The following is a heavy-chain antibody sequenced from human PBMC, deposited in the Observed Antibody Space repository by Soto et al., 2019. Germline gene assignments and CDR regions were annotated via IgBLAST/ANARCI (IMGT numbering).Heavy chain of an antibody. D-gene: IGHD1-26*01. CDR3: ASPQELLGACDI. J-gene: IGHJ3*02. V-gene: IGHV3-53*04. CDR2: IYSGGST. Sequence: GGSLRLSCAASGFTVSSNYMSWVRQAPGKGLEWVSVIYSGGSTYYANSGKGRFTISRHNSKNTLYLHMNSLRAEDTAVYYCASPQELLGACDIWGEGTMVAVSS. CDR1: GFTVSSNY.